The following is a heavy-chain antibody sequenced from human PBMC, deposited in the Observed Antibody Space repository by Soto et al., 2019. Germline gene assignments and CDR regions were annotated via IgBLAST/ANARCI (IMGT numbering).Heavy chain of an antibody. CDR2: FDPEDGET. CDR1: GYTLTELS. D-gene: IGHD2-15*01. Sequence: ASVKVSCKVSGYTLTELSMHWVRQAPGKGLEWMGGFDPEDGETIYAQKFQGRVTMTEDTSTDTAYMELSSLRSEDTAVYYCATFPYCSGGSCTNIRGGAFDYWSQGTLVTVSS. V-gene: IGHV1-24*01. J-gene: IGHJ4*02. CDR3: ATFPYCSGGSCTNIRGGAFDY.